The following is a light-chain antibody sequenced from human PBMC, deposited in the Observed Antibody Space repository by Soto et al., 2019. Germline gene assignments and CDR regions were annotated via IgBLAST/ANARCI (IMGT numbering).Light chain of an antibody. CDR1: SSSIGAGFD. Sequence: QSVLTQPPSVSGAPGQRVTISCTGTSSSIGAGFDVHWYQQLPGTAPKLLIYGNSSRPSGVPDRFSGSRSGTSASLATTGVRSEEVAEYFCQSSVSGLRGVVFGGGTKLTVL. J-gene: IGLJ2*01. CDR3: QSSVSGLRGVV. V-gene: IGLV1-40*01. CDR2: GNS.